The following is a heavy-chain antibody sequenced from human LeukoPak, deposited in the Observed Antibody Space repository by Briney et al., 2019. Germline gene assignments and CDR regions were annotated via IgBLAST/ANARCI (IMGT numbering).Heavy chain of an antibody. D-gene: IGHD1-26*01. Sequence: GGSLRLSCAPSGFPFSAYGTHWVRQAPGKGLEWVAVIWYDGSNKYYADSVKGRFTISRDNSKNTLYLQMNSPRAEDTAVYYWASSENWGQGTLVTVSS. CDR1: GFPFSAYG. J-gene: IGHJ4*02. CDR2: IWYDGSNK. CDR3: ASSEN. V-gene: IGHV3-33*01.